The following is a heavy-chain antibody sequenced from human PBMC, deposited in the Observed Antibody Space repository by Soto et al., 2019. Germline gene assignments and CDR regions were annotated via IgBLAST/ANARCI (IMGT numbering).Heavy chain of an antibody. CDR2: IYYSGST. J-gene: IGHJ5*02. CDR3: ARLEPRIGRIDP. Sequence: SETLSLTCTVSGGSISSSSYYWGWIRQPPGKGLEWIGSIYYSGSTYYNPSLKSRVTISVDTSKNQFSLKLSSVTAADTAVYYCARLEPRIGRIDPWGQGTLVTVSS. CDR1: GGSISSSSYY. V-gene: IGHV4-39*01. D-gene: IGHD1-1*01.